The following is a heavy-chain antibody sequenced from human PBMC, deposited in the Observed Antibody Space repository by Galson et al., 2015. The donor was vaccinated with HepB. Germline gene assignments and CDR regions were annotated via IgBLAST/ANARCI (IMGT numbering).Heavy chain of an antibody. CDR1: GGSIRNYY. CDR2: IYYNGST. Sequence: ETLSLTCTVSGGSIRNYYWNWIRQPPGKGLEWIGYIYYNGSTNYNPSLESRVTISVDTSNNQFSLKLSSVTAADTAVYYCARGFRTGLDDLWGQGTMVTVSS. CDR3: ARGFRTGLDDL. D-gene: IGHD1-1*01. J-gene: IGHJ3*01. V-gene: IGHV4-59*01.